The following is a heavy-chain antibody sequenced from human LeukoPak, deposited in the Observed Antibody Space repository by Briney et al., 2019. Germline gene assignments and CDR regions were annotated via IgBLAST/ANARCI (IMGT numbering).Heavy chain of an antibody. CDR3: ATGRWQLVHLLDY. D-gene: IGHD6-13*01. Sequence: ASVKVSCKFSRYTLTELPMHWVRQAPGKGLEWVGGFDPEDGETIYAQKFQGRVTMTEDTSTDTAYMELSSLRSEDTAVYYCATGRWQLVHLLDYWGQGTLVTVSS. CDR1: RYTLTELP. J-gene: IGHJ4*02. V-gene: IGHV1-24*01. CDR2: FDPEDGET.